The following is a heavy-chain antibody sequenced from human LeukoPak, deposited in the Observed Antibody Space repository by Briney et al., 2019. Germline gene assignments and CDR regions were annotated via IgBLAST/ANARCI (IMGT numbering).Heavy chain of an antibody. CDR3: ARRRVYSGSGEFDF. CDR1: GGSVSSGSYY. Sequence: SETLSLTCTVSGGSVSSGSYYWSWIRQPPGKGLEWIGYIHYSGTTNYNPSLKSRVTISLDTSRNQFSLKLRSVTTADTAVYYCARRRVYSGSGEFDFWGQGTLVTVSS. CDR2: IHYSGTT. D-gene: IGHD5-12*01. J-gene: IGHJ4*02. V-gene: IGHV4-61*01.